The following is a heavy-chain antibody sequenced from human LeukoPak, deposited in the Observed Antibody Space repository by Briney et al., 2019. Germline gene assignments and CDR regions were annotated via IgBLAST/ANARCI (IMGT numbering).Heavy chain of an antibody. Sequence: SETLSLTCTVSGDSISSGDYYWSWIRQPAGKGLEWIGRISSSGSTNYNPSLKSRVTISVDTSKNQFSLKLSSVTAADTAVYFCARTTEAHSWRTGYYDYYMDVWGKGTTVTVSS. D-gene: IGHD6-13*01. CDR3: ARTTEAHSWRTGYYDYYMDV. V-gene: IGHV4-61*02. CDR1: GDSISSGDYY. CDR2: ISSSGST. J-gene: IGHJ6*03.